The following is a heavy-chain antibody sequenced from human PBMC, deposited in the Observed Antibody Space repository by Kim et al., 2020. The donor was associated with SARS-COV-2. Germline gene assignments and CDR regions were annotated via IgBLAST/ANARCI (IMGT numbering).Heavy chain of an antibody. J-gene: IGHJ6*02. CDR1: GYTFTSYA. Sequence: ASVKVSCKASGYTFTSYAMNWVRQAPGQGLEWMGWINTNTGNPTYAQGFTGRFVFSLDTSVSTAYLQISSLKAEDTAVYYCARDPYSSGWLPDNYYYYGMDVWGQGTTVTVSS. CDR2: INTNTGNP. D-gene: IGHD6-19*01. CDR3: ARDPYSSGWLPDNYYYYGMDV. V-gene: IGHV7-4-1*02.